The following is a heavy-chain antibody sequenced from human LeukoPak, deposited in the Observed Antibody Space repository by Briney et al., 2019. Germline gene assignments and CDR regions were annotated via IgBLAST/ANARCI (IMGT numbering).Heavy chain of an antibody. CDR2: IYPGDSDT. J-gene: IGHJ6*03. CDR1: GYSFTSYW. Sequence: GESLKISCKGSGYSFTSYWIGWVRQMPGKGLEWMGIIYPGDSDTRYSPSFQAQVTISADKSISTAYLQWSSLKASDTAMYYCARHSYGDYEYYYYMDVWGKGTTVTVSS. V-gene: IGHV5-51*01. CDR3: ARHSYGDYEYYYYMDV. D-gene: IGHD4-17*01.